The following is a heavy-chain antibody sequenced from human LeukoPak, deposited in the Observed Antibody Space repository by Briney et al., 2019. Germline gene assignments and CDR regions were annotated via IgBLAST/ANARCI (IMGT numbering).Heavy chain of an antibody. CDR3: AKTLIAGYSSGWYDFDY. CDR2: ISYDGSNK. J-gene: IGHJ4*02. D-gene: IGHD6-19*01. Sequence: GRSLRLSCAASGFTFSSYGMHWVRQAPGKGLEWVAVISYDGSNKYYADSVKGRFTISRDNSKNTLYLQMNSLRAEDTAVNYCAKTLIAGYSSGWYDFDYWGQGTLVTVSS. CDR1: GFTFSSYG. V-gene: IGHV3-30*18.